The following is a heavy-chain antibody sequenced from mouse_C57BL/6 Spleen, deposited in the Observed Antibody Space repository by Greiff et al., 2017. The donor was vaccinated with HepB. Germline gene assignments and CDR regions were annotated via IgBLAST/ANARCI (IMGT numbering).Heavy chain of an antibody. CDR2: IDPSDSYT. V-gene: IGHV1-59*01. J-gene: IGHJ1*03. CDR1: GYTFTSYW. Sequence: QVQLQQPGAELVRPGTSVKLSCKASGYTFTSYWMHWVKQRPGQGLEWIGVIDPSDSYTNYNQKFKGKATLTVDTSSSTAYMQLSSLTSEDSAVYYCARKGYGNYRYFEVWGTGTTVTVSS. CDR3: ARKGYGNYRYFEV. D-gene: IGHD2-10*02.